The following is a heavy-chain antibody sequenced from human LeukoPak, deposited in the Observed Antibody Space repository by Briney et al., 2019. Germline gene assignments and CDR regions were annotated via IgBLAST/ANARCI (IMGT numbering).Heavy chain of an antibody. D-gene: IGHD3/OR15-3a*01. CDR2: IYYSGST. V-gene: IGHV4-39*07. CDR3: ARGDTLDWYMDV. CDR1: GGSISSSSYY. J-gene: IGHJ6*03. Sequence: PSETLSLTCTVSGGSISSSSYYWGWIRQPPGKGLEWIGSIYYSGSTYYNPSLKSRVTISVNTSKNQFSLKLSSVTAADTAVYYCARGDTLDWYMDVWGKGTTVTVSS.